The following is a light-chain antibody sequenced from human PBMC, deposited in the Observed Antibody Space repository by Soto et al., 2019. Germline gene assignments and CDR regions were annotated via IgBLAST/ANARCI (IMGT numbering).Light chain of an antibody. CDR3: QQYNSYPLT. J-gene: IGKJ3*01. V-gene: IGKV1-5*03. CDR1: QSISSW. CDR2: KAS. Sequence: DIQMTQSPSTLSASVGDRVTITCRASQSISSWLAWYQQKPGKAPKLLIYKASSLESGVPSRFSGSGSGTELTLTISSLHPDDFATYYCQQYNSYPLTFGPGTKVDIK.